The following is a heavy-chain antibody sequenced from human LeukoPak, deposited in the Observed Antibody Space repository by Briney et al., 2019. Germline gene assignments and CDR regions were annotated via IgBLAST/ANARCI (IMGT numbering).Heavy chain of an antibody. CDR1: GFTFSSYA. D-gene: IGHD3-9*01. CDR3: AGAITIFAAGAFDI. J-gene: IGHJ3*02. CDR2: ISGSGGST. V-gene: IGHV3-23*01. Sequence: PGGSLRLSWAPSGFTFSSYAMSWVRQPPGKGLEWVSAISGSGGSTYYADSVKGRFTISRDNSKNTLYLQMNSLEAEDTAVYYCAGAITIFAAGAFDIWGQGTMVTVSS.